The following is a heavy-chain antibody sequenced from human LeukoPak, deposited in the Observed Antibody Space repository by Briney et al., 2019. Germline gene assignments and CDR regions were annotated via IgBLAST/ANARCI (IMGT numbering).Heavy chain of an antibody. CDR3: AGGDIAVAVGDAFDI. CDR2: IYSGGST. CDR1: GFTVSSNY. J-gene: IGHJ3*02. V-gene: IGHV3-66*02. D-gene: IGHD6-19*01. Sequence: GGSLRLSCAASGFTVSSNYMSWVRQAPGKGLEWVSVIYSGGSTYYADSVKGRFTISRDNSKNTLYLQMNSLRAEDTAVYYCAGGDIAVAVGDAFDIWGQGTMVTVS.